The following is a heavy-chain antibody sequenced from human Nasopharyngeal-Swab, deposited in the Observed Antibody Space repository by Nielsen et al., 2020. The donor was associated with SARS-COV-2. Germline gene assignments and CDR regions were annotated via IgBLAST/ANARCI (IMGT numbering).Heavy chain of an antibody. Sequence: WVRQAPGQGLEWMGGSIPIFGTANYAQKFQGRVTITADESTSTAYMELSSLRSEDTAVYYWARDQAGGGALGYWGQGTLVTVSS. CDR3: ARDQAGGGALGY. V-gene: IGHV1-69*01. J-gene: IGHJ4*02. D-gene: IGHD1-26*01. CDR2: SIPIFGTA.